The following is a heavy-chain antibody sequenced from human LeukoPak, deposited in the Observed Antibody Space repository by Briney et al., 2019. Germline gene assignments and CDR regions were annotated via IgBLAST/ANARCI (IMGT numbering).Heavy chain of an antibody. Sequence: ASVKVSCKASGYTFTGYYLHWVRQAPGHGLEWMGWINPNSGGTDYAQKFQGRVTMTRDTSISTAYMELSRLTSDDTAVYFRARDPIYGDSVAWFDPWGQGTLVTVSS. CDR2: INPNSGGT. CDR3: ARDPIYGDSVAWFDP. CDR1: GYTFTGYY. J-gene: IGHJ5*02. V-gene: IGHV1-2*02. D-gene: IGHD4-17*01.